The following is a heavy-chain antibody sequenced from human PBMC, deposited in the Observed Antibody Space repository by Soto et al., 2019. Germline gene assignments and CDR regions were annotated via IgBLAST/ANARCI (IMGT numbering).Heavy chain of an antibody. CDR1: GGSFSGFY. Sequence: QVQLQQWCAGLLKPSETLSLTCAVYGGSFSGFYWSWIRQPPGKGLEWIGDIIHSGSAYYSPSLKSRVNMSADTSKNQFSLKLSSVTAADTAVYYCARGYSSSYYGTPVGGDCWGQGTLVTVSS. CDR2: IIHSGSA. V-gene: IGHV4-34*02. CDR3: ARGYSSSYYGTPVGGDC. D-gene: IGHD1-26*01. J-gene: IGHJ4*02.